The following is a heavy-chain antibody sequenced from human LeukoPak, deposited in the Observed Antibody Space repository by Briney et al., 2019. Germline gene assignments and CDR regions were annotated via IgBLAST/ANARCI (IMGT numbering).Heavy chain of an antibody. V-gene: IGHV3-23*01. CDR2: ITTGGPNT. CDR1: GFTFSSYT. CDR3: ARAIGKSEGY. D-gene: IGHD4-23*01. J-gene: IGHJ4*02. Sequence: GGSLRLSCTASGFTFSSYTMSWVRQAPGKGLKWVSTITTGGPNTYYADSVKGRFTVSRDDSKNTLYLQMNSLRAEDTAVYYCARAIGKSEGYWGQGALVTVSS.